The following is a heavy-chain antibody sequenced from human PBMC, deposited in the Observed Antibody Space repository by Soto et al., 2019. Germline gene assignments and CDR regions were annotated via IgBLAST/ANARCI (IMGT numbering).Heavy chain of an antibody. V-gene: IGHV1-3*01. CDR2: INAGNGNT. J-gene: IGHJ4*02. Sequence: ASVKVSCKASGYTFTSYAMHWVRQAPGQRLEWMGWINAGNGNTKYSQKFHGRVTITRDTSASTAYMELSSLRSEDTAVYYCASHHDYGDSRGSFDYWGQGTLVTSPQ. CDR3: ASHHDYGDSRGSFDY. CDR1: GYTFTSYA. D-gene: IGHD4-17*01.